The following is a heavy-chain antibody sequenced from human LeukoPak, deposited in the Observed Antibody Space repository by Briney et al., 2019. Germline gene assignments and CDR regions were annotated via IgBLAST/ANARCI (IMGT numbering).Heavy chain of an antibody. D-gene: IGHD3-22*01. CDR1: GFTFSSYD. V-gene: IGHV3-48*01. CDR2: ISRLSSTI. Sequence: PGGSLRLSCAASGFTFSSYDMNWVRQAPGKGLEWVSYISRLSSTIYSADSVKGRFTISRDNAKNSLFLQMNSLRAEDTAVYYCARHRDSSGTDYWGQGTLVTVSP. CDR3: ARHRDSSGTDY. J-gene: IGHJ4*02.